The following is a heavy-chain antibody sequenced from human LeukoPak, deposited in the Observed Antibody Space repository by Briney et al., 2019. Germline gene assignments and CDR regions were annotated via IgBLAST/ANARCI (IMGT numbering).Heavy chain of an antibody. CDR1: GGSISSYY. CDR2: NYTSGST. V-gene: IGHV4-4*07. CDR3: ARESAYSGSYYRYYYYGMDV. Sequence: KPSETLSLTCTVSGGSISSYYWSWIRQPAGKGLEWIGRNYTSGSTNYNPSLKSRVTMSVDTSKNQFSLKLSSVTAADTAVYYCARESAYSGSYYRYYYYGMDVWGQGTTVTVSS. D-gene: IGHD1-26*01. J-gene: IGHJ6*02.